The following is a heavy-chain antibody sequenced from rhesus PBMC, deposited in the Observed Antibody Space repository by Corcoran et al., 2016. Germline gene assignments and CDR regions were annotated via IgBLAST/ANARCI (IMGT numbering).Heavy chain of an antibody. D-gene: IGHD4-23*01. Sequence: QVQLQQWGEGLVKPSETLSLTCAVSGGSISSGYYYWSWIRQPPGKGLEWIGYITYSGSTSYNPSLKSRVTISRDTSQYQFSLKLSSVTAADTAVYYCAREGFRIQQKYYYGLDSWGQGVVVTVSS. CDR1: GGSISSGYYY. V-gene: IGHV4-122*02. CDR2: ITYSGST. J-gene: IGHJ6*01. CDR3: AREGFRIQQKYYYGLDS.